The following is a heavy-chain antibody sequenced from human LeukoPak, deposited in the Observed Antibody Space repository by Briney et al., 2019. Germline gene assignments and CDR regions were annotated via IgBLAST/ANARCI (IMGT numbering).Heavy chain of an antibody. CDR3: ARDRVVGAIGYYYMDV. CDR2: IYHSGST. D-gene: IGHD1-26*01. V-gene: IGHV4-39*07. Sequence: SETLSLTCTVSGGSTSSSSYYWGWIRQPPGKGLEWIGSIYHSGSTYYNPSLKSRVTISVDTSKNQFSLKLSSVTAADTAVYYCARDRVVGAIGYYYMDVWGKGTTVTVSS. J-gene: IGHJ6*03. CDR1: GGSTSSSSYY.